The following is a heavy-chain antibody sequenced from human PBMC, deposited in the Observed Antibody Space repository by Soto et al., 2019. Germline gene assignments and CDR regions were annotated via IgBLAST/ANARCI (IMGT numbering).Heavy chain of an antibody. CDR1: GFTFSTYA. J-gene: IGHJ4*02. V-gene: IGHV3-23*01. D-gene: IGHD6-19*01. CDR2: ISGSGDST. Sequence: EVQLLESGGGLVQPGGSLRLSCAVSGFTFSTYAMNWVRQAPGKGLEWVSGISGSGDSTYYADSVKGRFTVSRDNSKNTLYLQMNSLRAEDTAVFYCAKERSSGWSLDYWGQGTLVTVSS. CDR3: AKERSSGWSLDY.